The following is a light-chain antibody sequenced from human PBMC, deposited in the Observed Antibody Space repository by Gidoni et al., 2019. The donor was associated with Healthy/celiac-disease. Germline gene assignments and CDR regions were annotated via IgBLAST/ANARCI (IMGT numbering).Light chain of an antibody. V-gene: IGLV3-19*01. Sequence: SSELPQDPAVPVALGQTVRITCQGDSPRSYYASWYQQKPGQAPVLVIYGKNNRPSGIPDRFSGSSSGNTASLTSTGAQAEDEADYYCNARDSSGNHQVFGGGTKLTVL. CDR3: NARDSSGNHQV. CDR2: GKN. CDR1: SPRSYY. J-gene: IGLJ2*01.